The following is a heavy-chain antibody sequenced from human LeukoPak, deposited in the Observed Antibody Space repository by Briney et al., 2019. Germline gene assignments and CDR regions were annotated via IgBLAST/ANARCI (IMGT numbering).Heavy chain of an antibody. CDR3: AKDSLGSSSKNWFDP. Sequence: GGSLRLSCAASGFTFSSYAMSWVRQAPGKGLVWVSRINSDGSTTTYADSVKGRFTISRDNSKNTLYLQMNSLRAEDTAVYYCAKDSLGSSSKNWFDPWGQGTLVTVSP. J-gene: IGHJ5*02. D-gene: IGHD6-13*01. CDR1: GFTFSSYA. CDR2: INSDGSTT. V-gene: IGHV3-23*01.